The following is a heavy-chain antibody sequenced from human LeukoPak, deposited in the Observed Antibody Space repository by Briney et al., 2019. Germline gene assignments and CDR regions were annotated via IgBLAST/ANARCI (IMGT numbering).Heavy chain of an antibody. CDR2: ISSSGSTI. V-gene: IGHV3-48*03. CDR3: AREYGSGSYKYGMDV. Sequence: GALSLSCAASGFTFSTYEMNWVRQPPGKGLERGSYISSSGSTIHYADSVKGRFTLSRDNAKNSLYLQMNSLRAEDTAVYYCAREYGSGSYKYGMDVWGQGTTVTVSS. CDR1: GFTFSTYE. J-gene: IGHJ6*02. D-gene: IGHD3-10*01.